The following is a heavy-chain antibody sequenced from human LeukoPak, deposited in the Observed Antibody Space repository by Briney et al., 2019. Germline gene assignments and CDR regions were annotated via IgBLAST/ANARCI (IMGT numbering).Heavy chain of an antibody. D-gene: IGHD3-22*01. Sequence: GGSLRLSCVASGFTFSNFAMNWVRQAPGKGLEWVSAISGSGGSTYYADSVKGRFTISRDNSKNTLYLQMNSLRAEDTAVYYCAKVGDDSSGYWGYYFDYWGQGTLVTVSS. CDR3: AKVGDDSSGYWGYYFDY. J-gene: IGHJ4*02. CDR2: ISGSGGST. V-gene: IGHV3-23*01. CDR1: GFTFSNFA.